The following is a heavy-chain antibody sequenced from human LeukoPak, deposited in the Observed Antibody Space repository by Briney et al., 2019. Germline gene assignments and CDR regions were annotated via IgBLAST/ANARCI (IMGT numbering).Heavy chain of an antibody. CDR1: GGSFSGYY. V-gene: IGHV4-34*01. CDR3: ARYGDYVVEFDY. D-gene: IGHD4-17*01. J-gene: IGHJ4*02. Sequence: SETLSLTCAVYGGSFSGYYWSWIRLPPGKGLEWIGEINHSGSTNYNPSLKSRVTISVDTSKNQFSLKLSSVTAADTAVYYCARYGDYVVEFDYWGQGTLVTVSS. CDR2: INHSGST.